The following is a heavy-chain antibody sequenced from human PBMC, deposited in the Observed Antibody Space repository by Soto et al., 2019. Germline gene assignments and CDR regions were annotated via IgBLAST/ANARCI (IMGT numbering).Heavy chain of an antibody. CDR1: GFTFSSYW. D-gene: IGHD2-21*02. Sequence: GGSLRLSCAASGFTFSSYWMHWVRQVPGKGLVWVSGISANGDNKDYADSVKGRFTISRDNAKNTLFLQMNSLRPEDTSFYFFAIDVKWGGMTTIHYFDSWGQGTQVTVSS. CDR3: AIDVKWGGMTTIHYFDS. J-gene: IGHJ4*02. CDR2: ISANGDNK. V-gene: IGHV3-74*01.